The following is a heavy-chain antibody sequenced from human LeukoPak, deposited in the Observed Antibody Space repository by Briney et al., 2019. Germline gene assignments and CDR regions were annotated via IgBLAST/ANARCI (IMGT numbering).Heavy chain of an antibody. CDR1: GYTFTSYG. D-gene: IGHD3-9*01. V-gene: IGHV1-18*01. CDR2: ISAYNGNT. CDR3: ARLIYDILTGYSPGNAFDY. Sequence: ASVKVSCKASGYTFTSYGISWVRQASGQGLEWMGWISAYNGNTNYAQKLQGRVTMTTDTSTSTAYMELRSLRSDDTAVYYCARLIYDILTGYSPGNAFDYWGQGTLVTVSS. J-gene: IGHJ4*02.